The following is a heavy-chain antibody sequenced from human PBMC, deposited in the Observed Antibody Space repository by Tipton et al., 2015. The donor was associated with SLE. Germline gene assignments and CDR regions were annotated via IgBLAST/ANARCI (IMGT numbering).Heavy chain of an antibody. CDR3: ARVGLDYDILTGP. D-gene: IGHD3-9*01. J-gene: IGHJ2*01. Sequence: TLSLTCAVYGGSFSGYYWSWIRQPPGKGLEWIGEIYHSGSTNYNPSLKSRVTISVDTSKNQFSLKLSSVTAADTAVYYCARVGLDYDILTGPWGRGALVTVSS. CDR1: GGSFSGYY. V-gene: IGHV4-34*01. CDR2: IYHSGST.